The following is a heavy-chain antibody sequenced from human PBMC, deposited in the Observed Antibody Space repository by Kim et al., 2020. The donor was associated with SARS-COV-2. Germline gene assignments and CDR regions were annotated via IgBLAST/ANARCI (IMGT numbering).Heavy chain of an antibody. CDR1: GYTFTSYG. CDR2: ISAYNGNT. V-gene: IGHV1-18*01. D-gene: IGHD2-2*02. J-gene: IGHJ6*03. Sequence: ASVKVSCKASGYTFTSYGISWVRQAPGQGLEWMGWISAYNGNTNYAQKLQGRVTMTTDTSTSTAYMELRSLRSDDTAVYYCAKTLEHAGGDQLLYPKWYQGPNYYYYYYMDVWGKGTTVTVSS. CDR3: AKTLEHAGGDQLLYPKWYQGPNYYYYYYMDV.